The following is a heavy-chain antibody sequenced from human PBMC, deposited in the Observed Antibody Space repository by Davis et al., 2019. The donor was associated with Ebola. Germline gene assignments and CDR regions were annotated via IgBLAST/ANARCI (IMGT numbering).Heavy chain of an antibody. CDR1: GFTFTTYG. D-gene: IGHD2-2*01. CDR2: IMSDGSNP. J-gene: IGHJ6*04. V-gene: IGHV3-33*01. Sequence: GESLKISCTASGFTFTTYGMHWVRQAPGKGLEWVAVIMSDGSNPHYVDSVKGRFTVSRDNSKNTFYVEMNRVSVDDTAVYYWARDPGCTTTKCYAGYGLDVWGKGTTVTVSS. CDR3: ARDPGCTTTKCYAGYGLDV.